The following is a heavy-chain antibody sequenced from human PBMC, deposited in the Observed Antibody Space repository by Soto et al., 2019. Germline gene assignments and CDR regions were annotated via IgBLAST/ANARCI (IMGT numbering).Heavy chain of an antibody. CDR2: IYYSGST. CDR1: GGSVSSGSYY. CDR3: ARDSGYDLGYYYYGMDV. V-gene: IGHV4-61*01. D-gene: IGHD5-12*01. J-gene: IGHJ6*02. Sequence: SETLSLTCTVSGGSVSSGSYYWSWIRQPPGKGLEWIGYIYYSGSTNYNPSLKSRVTISVDTSKNQFSLKLSSVTAADTAVYYCARDSGYDLGYYYYGMDVWGQGTTVTVSS.